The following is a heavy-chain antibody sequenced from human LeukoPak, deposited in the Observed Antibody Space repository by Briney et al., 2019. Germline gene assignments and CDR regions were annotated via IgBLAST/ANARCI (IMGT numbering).Heavy chain of an antibody. Sequence: PSETLSLTXTVSGGSISSYYWSWIRQPPGRGLEWIGYIYYSGSTNYNPSLKSRVTMSVDTSKNQFSLKLSSVTAADTAVYYCARDKVVVVPAASMGHNWFDPWGQGTLVTVSS. J-gene: IGHJ5*02. V-gene: IGHV4-59*12. CDR2: IYYSGST. CDR1: GGSISSYY. D-gene: IGHD2-2*01. CDR3: ARDKVVVVPAASMGHNWFDP.